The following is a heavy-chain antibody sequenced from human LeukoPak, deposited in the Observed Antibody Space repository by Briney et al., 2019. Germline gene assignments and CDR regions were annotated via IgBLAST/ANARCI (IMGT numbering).Heavy chain of an antibody. Sequence: SETLSLTCTVSGGSISSYYWSWIRQPPGKGLEWIGYIYYSGSTNYNPSLKSRVTISVDTSKNRFSLKLSSVTAADTAVYYCARSGSYSDAFDIWGQGTMVTVSS. D-gene: IGHD1-26*01. V-gene: IGHV4-59*01. CDR2: IYYSGST. CDR1: GGSISSYY. CDR3: ARSGSYSDAFDI. J-gene: IGHJ3*02.